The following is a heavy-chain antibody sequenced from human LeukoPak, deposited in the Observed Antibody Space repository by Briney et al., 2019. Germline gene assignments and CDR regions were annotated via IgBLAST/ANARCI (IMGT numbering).Heavy chain of an antibody. J-gene: IGHJ4*02. CDR2: INPNSGGT. D-gene: IGHD5-12*01. CDR3: ARDLSGYSGFFDY. V-gene: IGHV1-2*02. CDR1: GYTFTGYY. Sequence: ASVKVSCKASGYTFTGYYMHWVRQAPGQGLEWMGWINPNSGGTNYAQKFQGRVTMTRDTSISTAYMELSRLRSDDTAVYYCARDLSGYSGFFDYWGQGTLVTVSS.